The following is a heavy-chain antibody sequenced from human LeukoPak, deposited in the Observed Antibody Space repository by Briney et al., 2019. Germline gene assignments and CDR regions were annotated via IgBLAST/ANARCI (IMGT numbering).Heavy chain of an antibody. V-gene: IGHV3-33*01. CDR3: TSFEY. Sequence: QSGGSLRLSCATSGFTFSNAWMNWARQAPGKGLEWVAVIWYDGSNKYYADSVKGRFTISRDNSKNTLYLEMSSLRAEDTAVYYCTSFEYWGQGTLVTVSS. CDR1: GFTFSNAW. J-gene: IGHJ4*02. CDR2: IWYDGSNK.